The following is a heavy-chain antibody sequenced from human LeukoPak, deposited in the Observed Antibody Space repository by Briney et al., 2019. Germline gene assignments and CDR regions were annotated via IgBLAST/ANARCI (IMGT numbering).Heavy chain of an antibody. CDR3: AREFSGTSIAARVFDS. J-gene: IGHJ4*02. Sequence: SEALSLTCTVFGGSITTYSWSWIRQPAGRGLEWIGRFYSSGSTDYNPSLKSRVTMSVDTSKNQFSLNLSSVTAADTAMYYCAREFSGTSIAARVFDSWGQGTLVTVSS. D-gene: IGHD6-6*01. CDR2: FYSSGST. CDR1: GGSITTYS. V-gene: IGHV4-4*07.